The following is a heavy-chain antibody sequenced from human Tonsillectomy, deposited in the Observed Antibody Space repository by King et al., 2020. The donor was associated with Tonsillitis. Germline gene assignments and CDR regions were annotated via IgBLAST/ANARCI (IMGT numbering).Heavy chain of an antibody. V-gene: IGHV1-18*04. Sequence: QVQLVESGAEVKKPGASVKVSCKASGYTFTSHGISWVRQAPGQGLEWMGWISAYNGNTDYAQKLQGRVTMTTDTSTSTAYMELRSLRSDDTAVYYCARDPAFIVVVPTADGVDVWGQGTTVTVSS. CDR3: ARDPAFIVVVPTADGVDV. CDR1: GYTFTSHG. J-gene: IGHJ6*02. D-gene: IGHD2-2*01. CDR2: ISAYNGNT.